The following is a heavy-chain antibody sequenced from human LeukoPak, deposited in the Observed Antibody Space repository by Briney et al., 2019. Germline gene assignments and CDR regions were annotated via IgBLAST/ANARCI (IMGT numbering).Heavy chain of an antibody. J-gene: IGHJ4*02. CDR1: GGSFSGYY. CDR3: ARAETYYYGSGSYIRY. Sequence: SETLSLTCAVYGGSFSGYYWSWIRQPPGKGLEWIGEINHSGSTNYNPSLKSRVTISVDTSKNQFSLKLSSVTAADTAVYYCARAETYYYGSGSYIRYWGQGTLVTVSS. D-gene: IGHD3-10*01. V-gene: IGHV4-34*01. CDR2: INHSGST.